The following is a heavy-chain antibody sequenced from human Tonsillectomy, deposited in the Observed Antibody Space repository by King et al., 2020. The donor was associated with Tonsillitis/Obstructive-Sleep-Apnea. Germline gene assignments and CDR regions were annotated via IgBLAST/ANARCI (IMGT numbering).Heavy chain of an antibody. D-gene: IGHD2-2*01. CDR1: GFTFSSYS. J-gene: IGHJ5*02. CDR3: ARDFNIVLVPADWFAP. Sequence: VQLVESGGGLVKPGGSLRLSCAASGFTFSSYSMNWVRQAPGKGLEWVSSISSSSSYIFYADSVKGRFTISRDNAKNSLYLQMNSLRAEDTAVYYCARDFNIVLVPADWFAPWGQGTLVTVSS. CDR2: ISSSSSYI. V-gene: IGHV3-21*01.